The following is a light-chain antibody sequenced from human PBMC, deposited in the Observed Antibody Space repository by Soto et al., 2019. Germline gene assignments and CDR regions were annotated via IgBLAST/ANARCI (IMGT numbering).Light chain of an antibody. CDR3: SSYAKRGTLV. CDR1: SSDFGCYNY. V-gene: IGLV2-14*01. Sequence: QSALTQPASVSGSPGQSITISCTGTSSDFGCYNYISWYQQHPGKAPKVMIYEVSNRPSGVSNRFSGSKSGNTASLTISGVQAEGEADYFCSSYAKRGTLVFGGGSKLTVL. CDR2: EVS. J-gene: IGLJ3*02.